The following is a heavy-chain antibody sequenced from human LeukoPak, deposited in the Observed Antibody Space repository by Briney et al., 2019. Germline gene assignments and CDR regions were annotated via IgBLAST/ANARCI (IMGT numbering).Heavy chain of an antibody. Sequence: SETLSLTCTVSGGSISSSSYYWGWIRQPPGKGLEWIGSIYYSGSTYYNPSLKSQVTISVDTSKNQFSLKLSSVTAADTAVYYCARVYSGSFAFDYWGQGTLVAVSS. CDR1: GGSISSSSYY. CDR2: IYYSGST. D-gene: IGHD1-26*01. J-gene: IGHJ4*02. CDR3: ARVYSGSFAFDY. V-gene: IGHV4-39*07.